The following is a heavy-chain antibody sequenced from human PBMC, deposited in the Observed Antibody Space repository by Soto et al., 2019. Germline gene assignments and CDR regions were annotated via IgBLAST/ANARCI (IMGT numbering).Heavy chain of an antibody. V-gene: IGHV2-5*02. D-gene: IGHD2-15*01. J-gene: IGHJ6*02. Sequence: QITLKESGPTLEKPTQTLTLTCTFSGFSVSTSGVGVAWIRQPPGKALEWLALIYWDGDERYSPFLQSRVTITKDTSKNQVVLTITNMDPVDTATYYCAHKGGRGAGMDVWGQGTTVTVSS. CDR1: GFSVSTSGVG. CDR2: IYWDGDE. CDR3: AHKGGRGAGMDV.